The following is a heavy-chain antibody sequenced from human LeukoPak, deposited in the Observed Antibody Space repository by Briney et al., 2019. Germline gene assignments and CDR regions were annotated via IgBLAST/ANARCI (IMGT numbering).Heavy chain of an antibody. CDR1: GFTFSSYW. V-gene: IGHV3-7*05. CDR2: IKQDGSEK. CDR3: AGDTRLEWPDYYYYGMDV. Sequence: GGSLRLSCAASGFTFSSYWMSWVRQAPGKGLEWVANIKQDGSEKYYVDSVKGRFTISRDNAKNSLYLQMNSLRAEDTAVYYCAGDTRLEWPDYYYYGMDVWGQGTTVTVSS. J-gene: IGHJ6*02. D-gene: IGHD3-3*01.